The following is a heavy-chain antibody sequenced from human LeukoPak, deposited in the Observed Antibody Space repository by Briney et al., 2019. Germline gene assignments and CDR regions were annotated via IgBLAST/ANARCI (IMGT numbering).Heavy chain of an antibody. V-gene: IGHV4-59*01. Sequence: SETLSLTCTVSGGSMSSAYWSWLRQSPGKGLEWIGYAYYTGDNNYNPSLKSRVAILVDTSKGQFSLKMRSVTAADTAIYYCARLVAPGSLEDWFDPWGQGTLVTVSS. D-gene: IGHD1-26*01. J-gene: IGHJ5*02. CDR1: GGSMSSAY. CDR3: ARLVAPGSLEDWFDP. CDR2: AYYTGDN.